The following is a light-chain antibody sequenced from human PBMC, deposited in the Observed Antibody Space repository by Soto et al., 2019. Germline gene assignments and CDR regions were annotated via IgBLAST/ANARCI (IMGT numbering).Light chain of an antibody. CDR3: QKYNSAPLS. CDR2: AAS. J-gene: IGKJ4*01. V-gene: IGKV1-27*01. Sequence: DIQMTQSPSSLSASVGDRVTITCRASQGIINYLAWYQQKPGKAPKLLLYAASTLQSGVTSRFSGSGSGTDFTLTISGLQPEDVATYYCQKYNSAPLSFGGGTGGYQ. CDR1: QGIINY.